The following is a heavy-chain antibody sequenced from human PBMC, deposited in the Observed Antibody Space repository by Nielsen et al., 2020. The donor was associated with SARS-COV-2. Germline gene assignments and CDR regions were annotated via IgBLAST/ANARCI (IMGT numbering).Heavy chain of an antibody. CDR3: ARARGGYDFDY. D-gene: IGHD3-16*01. V-gene: IGHV3-74*03. J-gene: IGHJ4*02. CDR1: GFTFSNYG. Sequence: GESLKISCAGFTFSNYGMNWVRQAPGKGLAWVAHINSDGSRTMYADSVRGRFTISRDNGENTLYLEMNSLRAEDTAVYYCARARGGYDFDYWGQGTLVTVSS. CDR2: INSDGSRT.